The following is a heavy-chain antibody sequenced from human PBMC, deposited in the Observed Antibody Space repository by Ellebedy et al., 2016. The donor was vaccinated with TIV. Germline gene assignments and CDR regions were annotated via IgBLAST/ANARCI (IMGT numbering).Heavy chain of an antibody. D-gene: IGHD3-16*02. Sequence: ASVKVSCXASGGTFSNYAISWVRQAPGQGLEWMGRVIPVFGTVNYTQKYQARVTISADESTSTAYMELSSLRSEDTAVYYCAGVLYDYIWGSYREFDYWGQGTLVTVSS. V-gene: IGHV1-69*13. J-gene: IGHJ4*02. CDR2: VIPVFGTV. CDR1: GGTFSNYA. CDR3: AGVLYDYIWGSYREFDY.